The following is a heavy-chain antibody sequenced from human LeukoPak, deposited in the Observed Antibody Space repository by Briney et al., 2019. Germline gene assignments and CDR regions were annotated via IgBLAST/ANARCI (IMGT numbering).Heavy chain of an antibody. CDR2: IYYSGST. CDR3: ARVPRITGTRYYMDV. CDR1: GGSISSYY. D-gene: IGHD1-20*01. Sequence: PSETLSLTCTVSGGSISSYYWSWIRQPPGKGLEWIRYIYYSGSTNYNPSLKSRVTISVDTSKNQFSLKLSSVTAADTAVYYCARVPRITGTRYYMDVWGKGTTVTVSS. V-gene: IGHV4-59*01. J-gene: IGHJ6*03.